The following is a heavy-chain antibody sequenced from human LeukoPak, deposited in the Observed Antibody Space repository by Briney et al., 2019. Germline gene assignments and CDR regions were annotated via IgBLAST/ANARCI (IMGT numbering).Heavy chain of an antibody. CDR1: GGSISSYY. D-gene: IGHD6-13*01. CDR2: IYYSGST. CDR3: ARGFGSSWTYYFDY. Sequence: PSETLSLTCTVSGGSISSYYWSWIRQPPGKGLEWIGYIYYSGSTNYNPSLKSRVTISVDTSKNQFSLKLSSVTAADTAVYYCARGFGSSWTYYFDYWGQGTLVTVSS. V-gene: IGHV4-59*01. J-gene: IGHJ4*02.